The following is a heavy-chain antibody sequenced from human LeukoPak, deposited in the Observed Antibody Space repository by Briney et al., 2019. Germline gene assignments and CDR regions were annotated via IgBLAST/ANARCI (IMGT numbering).Heavy chain of an antibody. CDR1: GFTFDDYA. CDR3: AREGNDILTGYSTTDAFDI. Sequence: GGSLRLSCAASGFTFDDYAMHWVRQAPGKGLEWVSGISWNSGSIGYADSVKGRFTISRDNAKNTLYLQMNSLRAEDTAVYYCAREGNDILTGYSTTDAFDIWGQGTMVTVSS. D-gene: IGHD3-9*01. J-gene: IGHJ3*02. V-gene: IGHV3-9*01. CDR2: ISWNSGSI.